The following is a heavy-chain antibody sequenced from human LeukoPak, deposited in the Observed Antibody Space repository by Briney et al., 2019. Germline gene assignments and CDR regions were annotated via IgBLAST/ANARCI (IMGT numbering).Heavy chain of an antibody. CDR2: IYSDGNT. CDR3: ARGYSSSWYD. V-gene: IGHV3-53*01. J-gene: IGHJ4*02. D-gene: IGHD6-13*01. CDR1: GFTVSSIY. Sequence: PGGSLRLSCAVSGFTVSSIYMSWVRQAPGKGLEWVSFIYSDGNTYYADSVKGRFTLSRDSSRNTLYLQMNSLRAEDTAMYYCARGYSSSWYDWGQGTLVTVSS.